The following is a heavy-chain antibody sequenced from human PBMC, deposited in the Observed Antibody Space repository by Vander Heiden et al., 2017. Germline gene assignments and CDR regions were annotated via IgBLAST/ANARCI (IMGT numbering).Heavy chain of an antibody. D-gene: IGHD1-26*01. CDR1: GFTFSTDA. CDR3: AKDWSRWEPDYFDY. Sequence: EVQLLESGGGLVQPGGSLRLSCAADGFTFSTDAMSWGRQAPGEGLEWGSGISGSGGSTYYADSVKGRFTISRDNSKNTLYLKMNSLRAEDTAVDYCAKDWSRWEPDYFDYWGQGTLVTVSS. CDR2: ISGSGGST. J-gene: IGHJ4*02. V-gene: IGHV3-23*01.